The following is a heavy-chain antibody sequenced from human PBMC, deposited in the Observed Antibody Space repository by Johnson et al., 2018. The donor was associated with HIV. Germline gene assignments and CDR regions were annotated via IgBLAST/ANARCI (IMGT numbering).Heavy chain of an antibody. D-gene: IGHD1-14*01. J-gene: IGHJ3*02. CDR1: GFTFSDYY. CDR2: ISITGSSI. Sequence: QVQLVESGGGLAKPGGSLRLSCAASGFTFSDYYMNWIRQAPGKGLEWVSYISITGSSIKYVDSVKGRFTISRDNPKNSLYLQMNSLRAEDTALYYCAKALPNPVAFDIWGQGTMVTVSS. CDR3: AKALPNPVAFDI. V-gene: IGHV3-11*01.